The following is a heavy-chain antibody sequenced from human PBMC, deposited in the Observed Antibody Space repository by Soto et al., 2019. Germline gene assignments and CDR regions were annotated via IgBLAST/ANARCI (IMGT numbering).Heavy chain of an antibody. CDR2: IYYSGST. Sequence: SETLSLTCTVSGGSISSGDYYWSWFGQPPGKGLEWIGYIYYSGSTYYNPSLKSRVTISVDTSKNQFSLKLSPVTAADTAVYYCARGPPADTADYWGQGPLVTLAS. CDR3: ARGPPADTADY. CDR1: GGSISSGDYY. J-gene: IGHJ4*02. V-gene: IGHV4-30-4*01. D-gene: IGHD5-18*01.